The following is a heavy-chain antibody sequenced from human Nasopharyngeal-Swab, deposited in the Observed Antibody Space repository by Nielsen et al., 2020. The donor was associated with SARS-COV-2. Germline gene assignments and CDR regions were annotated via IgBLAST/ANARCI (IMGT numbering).Heavy chain of an antibody. Sequence: WVRQAPGQRLEWMGWINAGDGDTKYSQMFQGRVTITRDTSASTAYMELRSLRSDDTAVYYCAREGCSSTSCYIDYWGQGTLVTVSS. CDR2: INAGDGDT. V-gene: IGHV1-3*01. J-gene: IGHJ4*02. CDR3: AREGCSSTSCYIDY. D-gene: IGHD2-2*02.